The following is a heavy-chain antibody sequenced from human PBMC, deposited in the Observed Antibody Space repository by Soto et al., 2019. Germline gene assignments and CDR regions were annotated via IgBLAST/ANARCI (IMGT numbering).Heavy chain of an antibody. J-gene: IGHJ5*01. CDR3: TRDRCSGSSRCDS. V-gene: IGHV3-72*01. D-gene: IGHD1-26*01. CDR1: VFTFSDHY. CDR2: TRNKANSYTT. Sequence: EVQLVESGGDLVQPGGSLRLSCAASVFTFSDHYMDWVRQAPGKGLEWVGRTRNKANSYTTEYAASVKGRFTISRDNSKNSLYLQMNSLKPENTAVYYCTRDRCSGSSRCDSWGQGTLVTVS.